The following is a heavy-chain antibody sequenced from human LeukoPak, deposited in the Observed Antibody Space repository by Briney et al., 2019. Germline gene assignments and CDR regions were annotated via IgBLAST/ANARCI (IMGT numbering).Heavy chain of an antibody. D-gene: IGHD4-17*01. J-gene: IGHJ4*02. CDR2: MSSSGDTI. Sequence: PGGSLRLSCAASGFTFSDYYMSWIPQAPGKGLEWVSYMSSSGDTIYYADSVKGRFTISRDNAKNSLDLQMNNLRAEDAAVYYCVRANFYGEDYWGQGTLVTVSS. V-gene: IGHV3-11*01. CDR3: VRANFYGEDY. CDR1: GFTFSDYY.